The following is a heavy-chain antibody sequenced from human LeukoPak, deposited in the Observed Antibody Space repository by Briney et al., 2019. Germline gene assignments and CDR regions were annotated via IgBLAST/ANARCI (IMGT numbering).Heavy chain of an antibody. V-gene: IGHV1-8*01. CDR2: MNPNSGNT. J-gene: IGHJ3*02. Sequence: ASVKVSCKASGYTFTSYDINWVRQATGQGLEWMGWMNPNSGNTGYAQKFQGRVTMTRNTSISTAYMELSSLRSEDTAVYYCARVGKYGWELLNAFDIWGQGTMVTVSS. D-gene: IGHD1-26*01. CDR1: GYTFTSYD. CDR3: ARVGKYGWELLNAFDI.